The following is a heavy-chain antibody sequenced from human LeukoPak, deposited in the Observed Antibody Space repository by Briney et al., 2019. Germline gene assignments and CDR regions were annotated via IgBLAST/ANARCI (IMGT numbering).Heavy chain of an antibody. J-gene: IGHJ4*02. Sequence: GGSLRLSCAASGFTFSSYGMHWVRQAPGRGLEWVAFIRYDGSNKYYADSVKGRFTISRDNSKNTLYLQMNSLRPDDTAVYYWAKDLGPVALNGGDYWGQGTLVTVSS. CDR2: IRYDGSNK. CDR3: AKDLGPVALNGGDY. V-gene: IGHV3-30*02. D-gene: IGHD6-19*01. CDR1: GFTFSSYG.